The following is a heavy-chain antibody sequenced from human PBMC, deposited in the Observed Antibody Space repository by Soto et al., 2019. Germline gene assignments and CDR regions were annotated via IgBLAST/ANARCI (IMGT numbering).Heavy chain of an antibody. CDR2: IWYDGSNK. Sequence: QMHLVESGGGVVQPGRSLTLSCVASGFTFTSYGIHWVRQAPGKGLEWVAVIWYDGSNKYYGDSVKGRFSISRDNSKNTVYLQMTSLRAEDTAFYSCPRDRGFLEGLDYWGQGTLVSVSP. CDR1: GFTFTSYG. CDR3: PRDRGFLEGLDY. J-gene: IGHJ4*02. D-gene: IGHD3-3*01. V-gene: IGHV3-33*01.